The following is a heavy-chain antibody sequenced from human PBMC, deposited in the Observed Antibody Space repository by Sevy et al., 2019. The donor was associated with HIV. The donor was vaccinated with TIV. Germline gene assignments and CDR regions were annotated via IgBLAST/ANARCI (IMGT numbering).Heavy chain of an antibody. CDR3: ARAEYGRIRGWYSWLDA. V-gene: IGHV4-59*01. J-gene: IGHJ5*02. CDR2: IYYRGNT. CDR1: TGYINNYY. D-gene: IGHD6-19*01. Sequence: SETLSLTCTVSTGYINNYYWTWVRQSPGKGLEWIGYIYYRGNTKYNPSLESRVSMSIDTNKEQFSLTLTSVTGADSAIYYCARAEYGRIRGWYSWLDAWGQGILVTVSS.